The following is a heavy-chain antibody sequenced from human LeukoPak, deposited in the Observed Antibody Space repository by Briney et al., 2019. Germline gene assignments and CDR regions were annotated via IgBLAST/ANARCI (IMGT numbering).Heavy chain of an antibody. Sequence: PGGSLRLSCSASGFTFSSYAMHWVRQAPGKGLEYVSAISSNGGRTYYADSVKGRFTISRDNSKNTLYLQMSSLRAEDTAVYYCVKDMRGCSGGSCYGTFDYWGQGTLVTVSS. CDR3: VKDMRGCSGGSCYGTFDY. D-gene: IGHD2-15*01. CDR2: ISSNGGRT. V-gene: IGHV3-64D*09. J-gene: IGHJ4*02. CDR1: GFTFSSYA.